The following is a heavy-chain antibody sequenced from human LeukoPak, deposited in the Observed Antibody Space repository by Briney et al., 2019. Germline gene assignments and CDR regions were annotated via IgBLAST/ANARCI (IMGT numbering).Heavy chain of an antibody. J-gene: IGHJ3*02. D-gene: IGHD2-2*01. V-gene: IGHV3-30-3*01. CDR2: ISYDGSNK. CDR3: AREWDCSSTSCTNTYDAFDI. Sequence: GGSLRLSCAASRFTFSSYAMHWVRQAPGKGLEWVAVISYDGSNKYYADSVKGRFTISRDNSKNTLYLQMNSLRAEDTAVYYCAREWDCSSTSCTNTYDAFDIWGQGTMVTVSS. CDR1: RFTFSSYA.